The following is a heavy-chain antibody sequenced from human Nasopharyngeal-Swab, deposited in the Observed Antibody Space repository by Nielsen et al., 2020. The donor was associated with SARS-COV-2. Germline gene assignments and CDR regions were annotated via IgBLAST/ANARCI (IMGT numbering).Heavy chain of an antibody. CDR3: ARWAYDAENAFDY. V-gene: IGHV3-74*01. CDR2: ISPDGTST. J-gene: IGHJ4*02. D-gene: IGHD3-22*01. CDR1: GVTFSRSW. Sequence: GESLKISCAASGVTFSRSWMHWVRQAPGRGPVWVARISPDGTSTSYADSVKGRFTISRDNVENTVYLQMNSLRVEDMAVHYCARWAYDAENAFDYWGQGTLVTVSS.